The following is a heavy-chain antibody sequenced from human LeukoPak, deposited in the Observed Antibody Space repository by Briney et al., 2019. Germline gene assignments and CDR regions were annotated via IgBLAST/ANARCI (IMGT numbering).Heavy chain of an antibody. CDR3: AREPVGATGPTFFDY. V-gene: IGHV4-31*11. CDR2: IYYSGST. D-gene: IGHD1-26*01. CDR1: GGSFSGYY. J-gene: IGHJ4*02. Sequence: SETLSLTCAVYGGSFSGYYWSWIRQHPGKGLEWIGYIYYSGSTYYNPSLKSRVTISVDTSKNQFSLKLSPVTAADTAVYYCAREPVGATGPTFFDYWGQGTLVTVSS.